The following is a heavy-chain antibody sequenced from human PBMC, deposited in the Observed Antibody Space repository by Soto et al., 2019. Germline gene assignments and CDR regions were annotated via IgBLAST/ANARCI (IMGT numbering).Heavy chain of an antibody. Sequence: ASVNVSCKVSGYTLTELSMHWVRQAPGKGLEWMGGFDPEDGETIYAQKFQGRVTMTEDTSTDTAYMELSSLRSEDTAVYYCATPALRFLEWLPLYWGQGTLVTVS. D-gene: IGHD3-3*01. CDR2: FDPEDGET. CDR3: ATPALRFLEWLPLY. V-gene: IGHV1-24*01. CDR1: GYTLTELS. J-gene: IGHJ4*02.